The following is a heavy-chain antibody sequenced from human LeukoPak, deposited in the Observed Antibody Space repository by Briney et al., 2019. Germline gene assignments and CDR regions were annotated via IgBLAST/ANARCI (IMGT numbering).Heavy chain of an antibody. V-gene: IGHV4-59*08. CDR3: ARLKLGAYFDL. Sequence: SETLSLTCTVSGGSTSSDYWSWIRQSPGKGLEWVGYVYNSGDTGRNPSLKSRVTILLDTSKNQCSLKLTSVSAADTAVYYCARLKLGAYFDLWGRGTLVTVSS. CDR2: VYNSGDT. CDR1: GGSTSSDY. D-gene: IGHD3-16*01. J-gene: IGHJ2*01.